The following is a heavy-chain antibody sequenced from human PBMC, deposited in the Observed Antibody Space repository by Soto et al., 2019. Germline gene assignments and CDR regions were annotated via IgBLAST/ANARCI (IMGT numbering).Heavy chain of an antibody. D-gene: IGHD3-3*01. V-gene: IGHV3-30-3*01. J-gene: IGHJ4*02. CDR3: ARADDFWSGYSDY. CDR2: ISYDGSNK. Sequence: RLSCAASGFTFSSYAMHWVRQAPGKGLEWVAVISYDGSNKYYADSVKGRFTISRDNSKNTLYLQMNSLRAEDTAVYYCARADDFWSGYSDYWGQGTLVTVSS. CDR1: GFTFSSYA.